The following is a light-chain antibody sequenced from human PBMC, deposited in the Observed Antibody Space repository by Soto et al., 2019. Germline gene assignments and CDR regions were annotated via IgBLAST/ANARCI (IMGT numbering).Light chain of an antibody. V-gene: IGKV3-20*01. CDR1: QTVRNNY. J-gene: IGKJ1*01. Sequence: EFVLTQSPGTLSLSPGERATLSCRASQTVRNNYLAWYQQKPGQAPRLLIYGASSRATGIPDRFSGSGSGTDFTLTISRLEPEDFAVYYCQQYETSPRTFGQGTKV. CDR2: GAS. CDR3: QQYETSPRT.